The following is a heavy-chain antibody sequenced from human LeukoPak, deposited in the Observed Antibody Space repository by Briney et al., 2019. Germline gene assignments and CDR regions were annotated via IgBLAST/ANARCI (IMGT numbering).Heavy chain of an antibody. Sequence: GGSLRLSCAASGFTFSNYAMSWVRQAPGKGLEWVSAITGGGSGVYYADSMKSRFTISRDNSKNTLYLQINSLRAEDTAVYYCAKWGDYDVLTGYYVSDYWGQGTLVTVSS. CDR2: ITGGGSGV. CDR1: GFTFSNYA. J-gene: IGHJ4*02. D-gene: IGHD3-9*01. V-gene: IGHV3-23*01. CDR3: AKWGDYDVLTGYYVSDY.